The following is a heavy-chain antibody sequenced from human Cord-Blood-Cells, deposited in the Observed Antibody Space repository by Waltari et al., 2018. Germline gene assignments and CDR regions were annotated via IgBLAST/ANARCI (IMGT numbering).Heavy chain of an antibody. D-gene: IGHD6-13*01. CDR3: ARGLGSSSWYDFDY. V-gene: IGHV1-2*02. Sequence: QVQLVQSGAEVKKPGASVNVSCKAHGYTFTVYYMHWVRQAPGQGLEWMGWINPNSGGTNYAQKFQGRVTMTRDTSISTAYMELSRLGSDDTAVYYCARGLGSSSWYDFDYWGQGTLVTVSS. J-gene: IGHJ4*02. CDR1: GYTFTVYY. CDR2: INPNSGGT.